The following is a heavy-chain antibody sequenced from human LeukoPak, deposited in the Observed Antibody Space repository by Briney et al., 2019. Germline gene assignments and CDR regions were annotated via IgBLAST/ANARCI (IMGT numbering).Heavy chain of an antibody. CDR1: GFTFSDYY. Sequence: PGGSLRLSCAASGFTFSDYYMSWIRQAPGKGLEWVSYISSSGSTIYYADSVKGRFTISRDNAKNSLYLQMNSLRAVDTAVYYCARDPTSSGYSGYTDYWGQGTLVTVSS. CDR2: ISSSGSTI. CDR3: ARDPTSSGYSGYTDY. V-gene: IGHV3-11*01. D-gene: IGHD5-12*01. J-gene: IGHJ4*02.